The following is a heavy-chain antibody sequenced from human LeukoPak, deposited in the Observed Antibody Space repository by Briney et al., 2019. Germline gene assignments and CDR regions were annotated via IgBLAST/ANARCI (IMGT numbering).Heavy chain of an antibody. Sequence: GGSLRLSCAASGFTVSRNYMSWVRQAPGKGLEWVSVIYSGGSTYYADSVKGRFTISRDNSKNTLYLQMNSLRAEDTAVYYCARDSRTQPFDYWGQGTLVTVSS. V-gene: IGHV3-66*02. CDR2: IYSGGST. J-gene: IGHJ4*02. D-gene: IGHD1-14*01. CDR1: GFTVSRNY. CDR3: ARDSRTQPFDY.